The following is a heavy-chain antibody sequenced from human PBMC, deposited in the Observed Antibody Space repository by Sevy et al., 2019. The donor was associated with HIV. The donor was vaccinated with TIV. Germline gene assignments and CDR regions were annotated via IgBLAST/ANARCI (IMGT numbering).Heavy chain of an antibody. CDR1: GFTFSSSA. Sequence: GGSLRLSCAASGFTFSSSAMTWVRQAPGKGLEWVSAITSNGGSTFYADSVKGRFTISRAIAQNTLFLQMNSLRAEDTAVYYCARCLTPVTNQWSFDSWGQGTLVTVSS. J-gene: IGHJ5*01. D-gene: IGHD4-17*01. CDR2: ITSNGGST. V-gene: IGHV3-23*01. CDR3: ARCLTPVTNQWSFDS.